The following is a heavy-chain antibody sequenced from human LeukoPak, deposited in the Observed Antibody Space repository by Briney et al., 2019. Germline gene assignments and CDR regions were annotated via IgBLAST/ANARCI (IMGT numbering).Heavy chain of an antibody. CDR2: LIASGGSP. CDR3: AKWKYSNSGIDDY. CDR1: GFSFSSYA. J-gene: IGHJ4*02. V-gene: IGHV3-23*01. D-gene: IGHD6-6*01. Sequence: GGSLRLSCAASGFSFSSYAMSWVRQAPGKGLEWVSALIASGGSPYYADSVKGRFTISRDNSKNMLYLQMNSLRAEDTAVYYCAKWKYSNSGIDDYWGQGTLVTVSS.